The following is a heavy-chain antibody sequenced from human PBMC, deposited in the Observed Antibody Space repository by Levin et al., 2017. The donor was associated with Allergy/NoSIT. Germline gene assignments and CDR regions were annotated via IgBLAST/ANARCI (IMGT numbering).Heavy chain of an antibody. CDR3: ATGYYDSSGYFVDY. Sequence: GESLKISCKVSGYTLTELSMHWVRQAPGKGLEWMGGFDPEDGETIYAQKFQGRVTMTEDTSTDTAYMELSSLRSEDTAVYYCATGYYDSSGYFVDYWGQGTLVTVSS. V-gene: IGHV1-24*01. D-gene: IGHD3-22*01. J-gene: IGHJ4*02. CDR1: GYTLTELS. CDR2: FDPEDGET.